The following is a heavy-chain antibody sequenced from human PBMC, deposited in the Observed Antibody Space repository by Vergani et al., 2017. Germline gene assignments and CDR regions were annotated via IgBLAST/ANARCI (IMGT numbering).Heavy chain of an antibody. V-gene: IGHV3-49*04. CDR3: SRGRAYRVGYSDH. CDR2: IRNKAYGWTT. D-gene: IGHD5-18*01. J-gene: IGHJ4*02. CDR1: GFSFGDYA. Sequence: EVQLVESGGGLVPPGRSLRLSCAASGFSFGDYAMTWVRQAPGKGLEWVAFIRNKAYGWTTEYAASVKGRFTIQRDDCKSLAYLQFGGLKTEDTAGDFCSRGRAYRVGYSDHWGQGTLVTVSS.